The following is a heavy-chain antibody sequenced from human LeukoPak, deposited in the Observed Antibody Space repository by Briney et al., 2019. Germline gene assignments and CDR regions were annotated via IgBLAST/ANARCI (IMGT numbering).Heavy chain of an antibody. CDR1: GGSFSGYY. Sequence: PSETLSLTCAVYGGSFSGYYWSWIRQPPGKGLEWIGEINHSGSTNYNPSLKSRVTISVDTSKNQFSLKLSSVTAADTAGYYCARGFSGCPADYWGQGTLVTVSS. CDR2: INHSGST. CDR3: ARGFSGCPADY. V-gene: IGHV4-34*01. J-gene: IGHJ4*02. D-gene: IGHD6-19*01.